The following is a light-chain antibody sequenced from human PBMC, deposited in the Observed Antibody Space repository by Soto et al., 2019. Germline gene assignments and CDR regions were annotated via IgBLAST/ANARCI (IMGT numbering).Light chain of an antibody. J-gene: IGLJ1*01. CDR2: DVT. CDR3: SSYRSSSPVYV. CDR1: SSDVGGYNY. Sequence: QSVLTQPASVFGTPGQSITLSCTGTSSDVGGYNYVSWYQQHPGKAPKLLIYDVTNRPSGVSNRFSGSKSGNTASLTISGLQAEDEADYYCSSYRSSSPVYVFGPGTKLTVL. V-gene: IGLV2-14*03.